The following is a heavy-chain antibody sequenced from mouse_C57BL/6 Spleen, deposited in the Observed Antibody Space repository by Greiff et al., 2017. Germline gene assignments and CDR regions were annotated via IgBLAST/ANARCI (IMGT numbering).Heavy chain of an antibody. D-gene: IGHD1-1*01. CDR3: ARNYGSSLDY. CDR2: IYPGSGNT. CDR1: GYSFTSYY. J-gene: IGHJ2*01. Sequence: QVQLKESGPELVKPGASVKISCKASGYSFTSYYIHWVKQRPGQGLEWIGWIYPGSGNTKYNEKFKGKATLTADTSSSTAYMQLSSLTSEDSAVYYCARNYGSSLDYWGQGTTLTVSS. V-gene: IGHV1-66*01.